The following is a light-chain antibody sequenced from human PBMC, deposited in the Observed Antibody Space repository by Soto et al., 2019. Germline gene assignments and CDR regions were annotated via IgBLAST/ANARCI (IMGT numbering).Light chain of an antibody. CDR1: QSVSSSY. V-gene: IGKV3-20*01. CDR2: GAS. CDR3: QQYGSSFFT. J-gene: IGKJ4*01. Sequence: EIVLTQSPGTLSLSPGERATLSCRASQSVSSSYLAWYQQEPGQAPRLLIYGASSRATGIPDRFSGSGSGTDFTLTISRLEPEDFAVYYCQQYGSSFFTFGGGTKVEIK.